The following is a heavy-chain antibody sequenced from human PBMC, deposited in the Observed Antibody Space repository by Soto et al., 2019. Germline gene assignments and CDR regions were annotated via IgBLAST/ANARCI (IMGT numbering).Heavy chain of an antibody. J-gene: IGHJ4*02. CDR3: ARGGGNFDQ. CDR2: VKQDGSDK. Sequence: EAQLVESGGGLVQPGGSLRLTCATSGFTLSKYWMSWVRQAPGKGLEWVANVKQDGSDKYYVDSVKGRFTISRDNAKNSLYLQMNSLRAEDTAVYYCARGGGNFDQWGQGTLVTVSS. V-gene: IGHV3-7*04. CDR1: GFTLSKYW. D-gene: IGHD3-16*01.